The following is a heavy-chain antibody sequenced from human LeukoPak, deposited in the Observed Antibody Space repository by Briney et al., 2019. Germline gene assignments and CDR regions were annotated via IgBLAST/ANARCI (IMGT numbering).Heavy chain of an antibody. D-gene: IGHD3-22*01. CDR3: AKYGSSGSDDDFDI. CDR2: ISSSSSYI. V-gene: IGHV3-21*01. Sequence: GGSLTLSCAASGFTFSSYSMNWVRQAPGKGLAWVSSISSSSSYIYYADSVKGRFTISRDNAQNPLYVQMTSLRAEYTAVYDCAKYGSSGSDDDFDIWGQGTMVTVSS. CDR1: GFTFSSYS. J-gene: IGHJ3*02.